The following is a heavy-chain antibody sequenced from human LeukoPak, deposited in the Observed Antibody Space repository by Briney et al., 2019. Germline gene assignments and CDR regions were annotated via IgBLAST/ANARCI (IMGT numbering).Heavy chain of an antibody. Sequence: GGPLTLPCAPSGLPFNVYGMHGLPDAPEEAGEGVTFIRFDGTNKSYEDSVKGRFTISRDNSNNTLYLQMNRLRAEDTAVYYCAKDRQHYSDTSGLDYWGQGTLVTVSS. D-gene: IGHD3-22*01. CDR1: GLPFNVYG. J-gene: IGHJ4*02. CDR2: IRFDGTNK. V-gene: IGHV3-30*02. CDR3: AKDRQHYSDTSGLDY.